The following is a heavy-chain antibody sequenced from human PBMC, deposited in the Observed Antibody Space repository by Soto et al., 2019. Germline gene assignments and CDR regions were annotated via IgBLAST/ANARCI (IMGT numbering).Heavy chain of an antibody. CDR3: ARVSDPYYYDSSGYYPGADFDY. V-gene: IGHV1-18*01. J-gene: IGHJ4*02. Sequence: ASVKVSCKASGYTFTSYGISWVRQAPGQGLEWMGWISAYNGNTNYAQKLQGRVTMTTDTSTSTAYMELRSLGSDDTAVYYCARVSDPYYYDSSGYYPGADFDYWGQGTLVTVSS. D-gene: IGHD3-22*01. CDR2: ISAYNGNT. CDR1: GYTFTSYG.